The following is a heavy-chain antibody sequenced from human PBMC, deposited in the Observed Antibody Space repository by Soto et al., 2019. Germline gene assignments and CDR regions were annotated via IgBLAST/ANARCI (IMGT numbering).Heavy chain of an antibody. CDR2: ISGSGNTI. Sequence: VGSLRLSCAASGFTFSTNAMSWVRQAPGMGLEFVSLISGSGNTIYYADSVKGRFTISRDNSKNTVSLQMNSLRAEDTAVYYCAKVGYDTYGYYLRSLDYWGQGTLVTVSS. D-gene: IGHD3-3*01. J-gene: IGHJ4*02. CDR1: GFTFSTNA. V-gene: IGHV3-23*01. CDR3: AKVGYDTYGYYLRSLDY.